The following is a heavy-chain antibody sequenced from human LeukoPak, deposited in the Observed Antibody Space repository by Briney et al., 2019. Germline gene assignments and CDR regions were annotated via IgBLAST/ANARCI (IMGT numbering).Heavy chain of an antibody. D-gene: IGHD3-22*01. CDR2: ISAGGDRT. CDR1: GFTFTNYA. CDR3: AKDGSSGYYYSAFDI. J-gene: IGHJ3*02. Sequence: SGGSLRLSCAVSGFTFTNYAMNWVRQAPGKGLEWVSNISAGGDRTYYADSVKGRFTISRDNSKNTLYLQMNSLRAEDTAVYYCAKDGSSGYYYSAFDIWGQGTMVTVSS. V-gene: IGHV3-23*01.